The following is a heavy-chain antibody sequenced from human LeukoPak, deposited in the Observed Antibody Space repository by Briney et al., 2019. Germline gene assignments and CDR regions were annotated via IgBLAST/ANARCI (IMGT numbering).Heavy chain of an antibody. J-gene: IGHJ4*02. CDR2: IYYSGST. D-gene: IGHD3-16*01. Sequence: PSETLSLTCTVSGGSISSSSYYWGWIRQPPGKGLQWIGYIYYSGSTNYNPSLKSRVTISVDTSKNQFSLKLSSVTAADTAIYYCARHPIFGGRNVYAFDYWGQGTLVTVSS. CDR3: ARHPIFGGRNVYAFDY. CDR1: GGSISSSSYY. V-gene: IGHV4-61*05.